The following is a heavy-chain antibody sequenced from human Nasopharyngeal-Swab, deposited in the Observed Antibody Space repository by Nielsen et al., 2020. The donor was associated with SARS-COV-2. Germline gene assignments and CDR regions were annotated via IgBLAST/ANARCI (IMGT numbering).Heavy chain of an antibody. V-gene: IGHV3-23*01. Sequence: ESLKISCAASGFTFSSYAMSWVRQAPGKGLEWVSAISGSGGSTYYADSVKGRFTISRDNSKNTLYLQMNSLRAEDTAVYYCAKVGGSGRYPFFDYWGQGTLVTVSS. CDR1: GFTFSSYA. CDR2: ISGSGGST. D-gene: IGHD3-10*01. CDR3: AKVGGSGRYPFFDY. J-gene: IGHJ4*02.